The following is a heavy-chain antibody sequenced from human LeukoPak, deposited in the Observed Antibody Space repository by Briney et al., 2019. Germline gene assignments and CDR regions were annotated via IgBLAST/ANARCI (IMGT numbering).Heavy chain of an antibody. Sequence: SETLSLTCTVSGFSISSGHYWGWVRQPPGAGLGWIGRVYQSGTTYYNPSLKSRVTTSVDMSKNQFSLRLRPVTAADTAVYYCARIFIRNGYSSYFDCWGQGTLVTVSS. V-gene: IGHV4-38-2*02. D-gene: IGHD5-18*01. CDR3: ARIFIRNGYSSYFDC. CDR2: VYQSGTT. J-gene: IGHJ4*02. CDR1: GFSISSGHY.